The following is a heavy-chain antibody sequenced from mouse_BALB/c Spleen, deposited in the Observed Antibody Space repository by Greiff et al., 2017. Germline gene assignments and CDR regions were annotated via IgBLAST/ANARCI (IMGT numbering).Heavy chain of an antibody. CDR3: ASSYGNYDY. Sequence: EVQRVESGGGLVQPGGSRKLSCAASGFTFSSFGMHWVRQAPEKGLEWVAYISSGSSTIYYADTVKGRFTISRDNPKNTLFLQMTSLRSEDTAMYYCASSYGNYDYWGQGTTLTVSS. D-gene: IGHD2-1*01. J-gene: IGHJ2*01. CDR1: GFTFSSFG. CDR2: ISSGSSTI. V-gene: IGHV5-17*02.